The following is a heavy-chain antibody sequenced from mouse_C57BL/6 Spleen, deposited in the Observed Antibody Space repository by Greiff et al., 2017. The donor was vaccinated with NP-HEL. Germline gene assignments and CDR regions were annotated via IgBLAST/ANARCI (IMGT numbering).Heavy chain of an antibody. D-gene: IGHD2-5*01. CDR3: ARGGYSNYDGYFDV. V-gene: IGHV5-9*01. J-gene: IGHJ1*03. CDR1: GFTFSSYT. Sequence: EVKVVESGGGLVKPGGSLKLSCAASGFTFSSYTMSWVRQTPEKRLEWVATISGGGGNTYYPDSVKGRFTISRDNAKNTLYLQMSSLRSEDTALYYCARGGYSNYDGYFDVWGTGTTVTVSS. CDR2: ISGGGGNT.